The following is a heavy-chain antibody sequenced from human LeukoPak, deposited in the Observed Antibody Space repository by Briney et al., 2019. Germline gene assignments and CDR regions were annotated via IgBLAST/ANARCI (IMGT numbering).Heavy chain of an antibody. V-gene: IGHV1-69*13. CDR3: ARDSRGYGYCSSTSCYPDY. CDR1: GGTFSSYA. J-gene: IGHJ4*02. CDR2: IIPIFGTG. D-gene: IGHD2-2*03. Sequence: ASVKVSCKASGGTFSSYAINWVRQAPGQGLEWMGGIIPIFGTGNYAQKFQGRVTITADESTSTAYMELSSLRSEDTAVYYCARDSRGYGYCSSTSCYPDYWGQGTLSPSPQ.